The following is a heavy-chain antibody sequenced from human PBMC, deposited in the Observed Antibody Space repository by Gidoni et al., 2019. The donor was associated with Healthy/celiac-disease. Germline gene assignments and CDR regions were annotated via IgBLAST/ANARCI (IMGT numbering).Heavy chain of an antibody. CDR1: GFTFAAYG. CDR3: AKGGSYYRKTDAFDI. V-gene: IGHV3-9*01. Sequence: EVQLVESGGGLVQPGRSLRLSCAASGFTFAAYGMHWVRQAPGKGLEWVSGISWNSGSIGYADSVKGRFTISRDNAKNSLYLQMNSLRAEDTALYYCAKGGSYYRKTDAFDIWGQGTMVTVSS. D-gene: IGHD1-26*01. CDR2: ISWNSGSI. J-gene: IGHJ3*02.